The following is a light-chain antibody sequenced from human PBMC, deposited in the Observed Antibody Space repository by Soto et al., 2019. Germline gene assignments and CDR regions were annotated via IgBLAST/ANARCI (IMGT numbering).Light chain of an antibody. Sequence: AIRMTQSPSSLSASTGDRVTITCRASQGISSYLAWYQQKPGKAPKLLIYAASTLQSGVPSRFSDSGSGTDFTLTISCLQSADFATYYCQQYYSYPWTFGQGTKVDIK. CDR3: QQYYSYPWT. V-gene: IGKV1-8*01. CDR1: QGISSY. CDR2: AAS. J-gene: IGKJ1*01.